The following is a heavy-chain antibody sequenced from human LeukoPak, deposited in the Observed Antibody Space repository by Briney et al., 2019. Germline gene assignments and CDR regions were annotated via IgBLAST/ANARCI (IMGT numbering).Heavy chain of an antibody. CDR1: GFTVTSNS. CDR3: AKDGSMPWGYYMDV. D-gene: IGHD2/OR15-2a*01. V-gene: IGHV3-53*01. Sequence: GGSLRLSCTVSGFTVTSNSMSWVRQAPGKGLEWVSFIYSGSTHYSDSVKGRFTISRDNSKNTLYLQMNSLRAEDTAVYYCAKDGSMPWGYYMDVWGKGTTVTISS. J-gene: IGHJ6*03. CDR2: IYSGST.